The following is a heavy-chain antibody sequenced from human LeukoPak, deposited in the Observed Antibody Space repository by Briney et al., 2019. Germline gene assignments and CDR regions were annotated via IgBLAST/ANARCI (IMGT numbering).Heavy chain of an antibody. CDR2: IIPIFGTA. D-gene: IGHD3-9*01. V-gene: IGHV1-69*13. CDR3: ARGPYDILTGYCYYFDY. CDR1: GGTFSSYA. J-gene: IGHJ4*02. Sequence: QVQLVQYGGEVKKPGASVKLSCKASGGTFSSYAISWVRQAPGQGLEWMGGIIPIFGTANYAQKFQGRVTITADESTSTAYMELSSLRSEDTAVYYCARGPYDILTGYCYYFDYWGQGTLVTVSS.